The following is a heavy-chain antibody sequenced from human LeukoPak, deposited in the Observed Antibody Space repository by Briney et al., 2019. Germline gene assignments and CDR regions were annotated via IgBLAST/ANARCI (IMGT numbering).Heavy chain of an antibody. CDR3: ARVARRDILTGPLEGAFDI. V-gene: IGHV1-18*01. J-gene: IGHJ3*02. CDR2: ISAYNGNT. Sequence: ASVKVSCKASGYTFTSYGISWVRQAPGQGLEWMGWISAYNGNTNYAQKLQGRVTMTTDTSKSTAYMELRSLRSDDTAVYYCARVARRDILTGPLEGAFDIWGQGTMVTVSS. CDR1: GYTFTSYG. D-gene: IGHD3-9*01.